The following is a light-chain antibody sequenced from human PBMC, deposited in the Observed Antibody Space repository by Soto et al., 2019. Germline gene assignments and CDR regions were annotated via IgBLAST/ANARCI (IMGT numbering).Light chain of an antibody. CDR3: QQYYSYSWA. Sequence: DIQMTQSPPTLSASVGDRVTITCRASQSISSWLAWYQQKPGKVPNLLIYKASTLKSGVPSRFSGSGSGTEFTLTISSLQPDDFATYYCQQYYSYSWAFGQGTKVEIK. V-gene: IGKV1-5*03. J-gene: IGKJ1*01. CDR2: KAS. CDR1: QSISSW.